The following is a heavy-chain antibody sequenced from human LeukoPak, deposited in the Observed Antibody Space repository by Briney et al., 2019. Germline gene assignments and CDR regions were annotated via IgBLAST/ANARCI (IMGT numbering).Heavy chain of an antibody. D-gene: IGHD1-14*01. CDR1: GGSISSTSYY. V-gene: IGHV4-39*07. J-gene: IGHJ4*02. Sequence: PSETLSLTCTDSGGSISSTSYYWGWIRQPPGKGLEWIASIYYSGSTYYNPSLKSRVTISVDTSKSQFSLKLSSVTAADTAVYYCARDRGHYRYYFDYWGQGTLVTVSS. CDR3: ARDRGHYRYYFDY. CDR2: IYYSGST.